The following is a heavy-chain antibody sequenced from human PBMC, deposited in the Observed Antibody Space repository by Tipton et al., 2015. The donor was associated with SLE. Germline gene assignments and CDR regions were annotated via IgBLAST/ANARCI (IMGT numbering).Heavy chain of an antibody. D-gene: IGHD6-13*01. V-gene: IGHV4-59*01. CDR1: GGSISSYY. Sequence: TLSLTCTVSGGSISSYYWSWIRQPPGKGLEWIGNIDYGGSTYYNPSLKSRVTISVDTSKNQFSLKLSSVTAADTAVYFCAGDRGYSSRWYWGQGTLVTVSS. CDR3: AGDRGYSSRWY. J-gene: IGHJ4*02. CDR2: IDYGGST.